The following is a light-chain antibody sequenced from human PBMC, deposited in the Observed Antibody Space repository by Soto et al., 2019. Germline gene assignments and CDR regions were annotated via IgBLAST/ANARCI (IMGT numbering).Light chain of an antibody. J-gene: IGKJ5*01. CDR3: QQRHMWPIT. CDR2: GAS. CDR1: QSVSSN. V-gene: IGKV3-15*01. Sequence: EIVMTQSPATLSVSPGERATLSCRASQSVSSNLAWYQQKPGQAPRLLIYGASTRATGIPARFSGSGSGTEFTLTINSLQSEDSAVYYCQQRHMWPITFGQGTRLEN.